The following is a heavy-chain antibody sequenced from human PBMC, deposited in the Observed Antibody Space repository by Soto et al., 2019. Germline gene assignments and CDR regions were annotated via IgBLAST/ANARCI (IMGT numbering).Heavy chain of an antibody. CDR1: GFTFDSHW. CDR3: ARFGTSYDTSGFLY. J-gene: IGHJ4*02. Sequence: EVQLVESGGGLVQPGGSLRLSCAASGFTFDSHWMHWVRQAPGKGLVYVSRISSGGTTTNYAESVKGRFTISRDNARNTLYLQMNSLRVEDTAVYYCARFGTSYDTSGFLYWGQGTPVTVSS. D-gene: IGHD3-22*01. CDR2: ISSGGTTT. V-gene: IGHV3-74*01.